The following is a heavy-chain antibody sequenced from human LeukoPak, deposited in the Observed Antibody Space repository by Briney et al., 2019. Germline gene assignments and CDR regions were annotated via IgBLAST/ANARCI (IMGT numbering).Heavy chain of an antibody. CDR3: ARDRGAGISSSSSCFDY. CDR2: ISYDGSNK. D-gene: IGHD6-13*01. V-gene: IGHV3-30*01. Sequence: PGRSLRLSCAASGFTFSSYAMPWVRQAPGKGLEWVAVISYDGSNKYYADSVKGRFTISRDNSKNTLYLQMNSLRAEDTAVYYCARDRGAGISSSSSCFDYWGQGTLVTVSS. J-gene: IGHJ4*02. CDR1: GFTFSSYA.